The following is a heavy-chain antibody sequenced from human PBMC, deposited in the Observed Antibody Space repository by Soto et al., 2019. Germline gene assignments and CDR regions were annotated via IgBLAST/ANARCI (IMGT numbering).Heavy chain of an antibody. Sequence: SVKFSCKASGGTFSSYAIIWLRQAPGQGLEWMGGIIPIFGTANYAQKFQGRVTITADESTSTAYMELSSLRSEDTAVYYCARERYCSGGSCGTHPMDVWGQGTTVTVSS. D-gene: IGHD2-15*01. V-gene: IGHV1-69*13. CDR1: GGTFSSYA. CDR2: IIPIFGTA. J-gene: IGHJ6*02. CDR3: ARERYCSGGSCGTHPMDV.